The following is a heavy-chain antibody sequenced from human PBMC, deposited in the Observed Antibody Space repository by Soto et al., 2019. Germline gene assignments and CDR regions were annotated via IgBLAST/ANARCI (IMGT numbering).Heavy chain of an antibody. J-gene: IGHJ4*02. CDR3: ASGAGYNAVEY. Sequence: QVQLVESGGVVVQPGRSLRLSCAASGFSFSSSGMHWFRQAPGKGLEWVALIWPAGSNKYYADSVKGRFSISRDNPRNSLYLQRNSLRAEDSAVYYCASGAGYNAVEYWGQGNMVTVSS. CDR1: GFSFSSSG. CDR2: IWPAGSNK. D-gene: IGHD5-12*01. V-gene: IGHV3-33*01.